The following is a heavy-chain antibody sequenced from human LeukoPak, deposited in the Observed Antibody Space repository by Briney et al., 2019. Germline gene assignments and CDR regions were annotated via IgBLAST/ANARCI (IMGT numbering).Heavy chain of an antibody. V-gene: IGHV4-59*08. CDR1: GGSISSYY. CDR2: IYYSGST. CDR3: ARVYSSSWYPIDY. D-gene: IGHD6-13*01. J-gene: IGHJ4*02. Sequence: SETLSLTCTVSGGSISSYYWSWIRQPPGKGLEWIGYIYYSGSTNYNPSLKSRVTISVDTSKNQFSLKLSPVTAADTAVYYCARVYSSSWYPIDYWGQGTLVTVSS.